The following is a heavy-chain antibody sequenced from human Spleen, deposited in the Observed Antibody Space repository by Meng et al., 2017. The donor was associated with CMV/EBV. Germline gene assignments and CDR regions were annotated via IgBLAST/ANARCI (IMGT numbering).Heavy chain of an antibody. J-gene: IGHJ4*02. V-gene: IGHV3-23*05. CDR2: IDASGSDT. CDR1: TGYIKSFY. D-gene: IGHD6-25*01. Sequence: ETLSLTCTVSTGYIKSFYWSWIRQSPGKGLEWVSTIDASGSDTHYADSVKGRFTISRDDSKSTVSLQMNSLRADDTAVYYCATEAGSFNPFDYWGQGTLVTVSS. CDR3: ATEAGSFNPFDY.